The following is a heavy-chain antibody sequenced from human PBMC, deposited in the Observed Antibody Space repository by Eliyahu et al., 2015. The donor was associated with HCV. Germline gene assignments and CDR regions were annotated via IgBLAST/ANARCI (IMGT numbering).Heavy chain of an antibody. Sequence: EVQLVESGGGLVQPGGSLRLSCAASGFTFSSYDMHWVRQVTGKGLEWVSGIDIAGNTNFPGSVKGRFTISRENAKNSMYLQMNSLRAGDTAVYYCAREIATPGTWYFDLWGRGTLVTVSS. V-gene: IGHV3-13*01. CDR1: GFTFSSYD. J-gene: IGHJ2*01. D-gene: IGHD6-13*01. CDR2: IDIAGNT. CDR3: AREIATPGTWYFDL.